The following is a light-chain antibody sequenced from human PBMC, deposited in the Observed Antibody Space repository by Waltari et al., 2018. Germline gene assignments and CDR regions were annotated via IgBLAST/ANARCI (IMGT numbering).Light chain of an antibody. CDR3: QQYYNAPLT. CDR2: WAA. J-gene: IGKJ4*01. Sequence: DIVITQSPDSLAVSLGERATINCKSSQSILYRSSNRNALAWYQQNPGQLPKLLFFWAATRESGAPDRFSVSGSGTDFTLTISSLQAEDVAVYYCQQYYNAPLTFGGGTKVEIK. V-gene: IGKV4-1*01. CDR1: QSILYRSSNRNA.